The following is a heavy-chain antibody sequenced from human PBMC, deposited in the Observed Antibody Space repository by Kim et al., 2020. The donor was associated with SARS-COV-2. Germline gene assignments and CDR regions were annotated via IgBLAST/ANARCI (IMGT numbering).Heavy chain of an antibody. D-gene: IGHD3-16*01. Sequence: SVKVSCKASGGTFSSYAISWVRQAPGQGLEWMGRIIPILGIANYAQKFQGRVTITADKSTSTAYMELSSLRSEDTAVYYCAGGHPYPLLGVYYYYMDVWGKGTTVTVSS. CDR1: GGTFSSYA. J-gene: IGHJ6*03. V-gene: IGHV1-69*04. CDR3: AGGHPYPLLGVYYYYMDV. CDR2: IIPILGIA.